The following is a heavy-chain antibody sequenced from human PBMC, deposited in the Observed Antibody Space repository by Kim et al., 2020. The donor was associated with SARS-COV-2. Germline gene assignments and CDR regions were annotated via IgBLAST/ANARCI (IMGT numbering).Heavy chain of an antibody. Sequence: TNYAQKSQGRVTRTRDTSISTAYMELSRLRSDDTAVYYCARDIHYGSYGPWGQGTLVTVSS. J-gene: IGHJ5*02. D-gene: IGHD1-26*01. CDR3: ARDIHYGSYGP. CDR2: T. V-gene: IGHV1-2*02.